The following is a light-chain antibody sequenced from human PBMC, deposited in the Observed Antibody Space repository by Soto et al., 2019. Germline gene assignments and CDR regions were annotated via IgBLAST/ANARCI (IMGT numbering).Light chain of an antibody. V-gene: IGKV3-20*01. CDR2: GAS. J-gene: IGKJ2*01. CDR3: HQYGSSPYT. CDR1: QSVNLNY. Sequence: EIVLTQSPGTLSLSPGERATLSCRASQSVNLNYLAWFQQKPGQAPRLLIHGASSRATGTPDRFSGSGSGTDFTLAISRLEPEDFAVYFCHQYGSSPYTFGQGTKVDIK.